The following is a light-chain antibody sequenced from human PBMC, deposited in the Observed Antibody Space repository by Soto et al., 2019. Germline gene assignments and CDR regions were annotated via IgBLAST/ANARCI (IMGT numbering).Light chain of an antibody. CDR3: QQTSSTVFT. CDR1: QSISRY. V-gene: IGKV1-39*01. CDR2: AAS. Sequence: DIPMNQSPSSLSASVGDRVTITCRASQSISRYLNWYQQKPGKPPKLLIYAASTLQSGVPSRFSGSGSGTDFTLNISSLQPEDFATYSCQQTSSTVFTFGPGTKVDIK. J-gene: IGKJ3*01.